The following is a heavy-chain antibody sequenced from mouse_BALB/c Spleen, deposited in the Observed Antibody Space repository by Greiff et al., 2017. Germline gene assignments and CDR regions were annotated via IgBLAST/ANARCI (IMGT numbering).Heavy chain of an antibody. J-gene: IGHJ3*01. CDR3: ARRRDYYGSSPWFAY. CDR1: GFDFSRYW. V-gene: IGHV4-1*02. D-gene: IGHD1-1*01. CDR2: INPDSSTI. Sequence: VQLKESGGGLVQPGGSLKLSCAASGFDFSRYWMSWVRQAPGKGLEWIGEINPDSSTINYTPSLKDKFIISRDNAKNTLYLQMSKVRSEDTALYYCARRRDYYGSSPWFAYWGQGTLVTVSA.